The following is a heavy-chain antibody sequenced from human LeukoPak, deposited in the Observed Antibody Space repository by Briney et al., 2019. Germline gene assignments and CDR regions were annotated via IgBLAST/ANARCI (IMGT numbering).Heavy chain of an antibody. V-gene: IGHV5-51*01. CDR3: ARLKSLRQWELLDY. Sequence: GASLKISFKGSGYSFTSYWIGWVRPMPGKGLEWMGIIYPGDSDTRYSPSFQGQVTISADKSISTAYLQWSSLKASDTAMYYCARLKSLRQWELLDYWGQGTLVTVSS. D-gene: IGHD1-26*01. J-gene: IGHJ4*02. CDR1: GYSFTSYW. CDR2: IYPGDSDT.